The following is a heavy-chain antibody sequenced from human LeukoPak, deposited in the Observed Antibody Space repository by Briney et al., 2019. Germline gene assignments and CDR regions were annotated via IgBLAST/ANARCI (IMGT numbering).Heavy chain of an antibody. CDR3: ARGCGGDCHNDAFDI. CDR1: GGSISSGGYS. Sequence: SETLSLTCAVSGGSISSGGYSWSWTRQPPGKGLEWIGYIYHSGSTYYNPSLKSRVTISVDRSKNQFSLKLSSVTAADTAVYYCARGCGGDCHNDAFDIWGQGTMVTVSS. D-gene: IGHD2-21*02. J-gene: IGHJ3*02. CDR2: IYHSGST. V-gene: IGHV4-30-2*01.